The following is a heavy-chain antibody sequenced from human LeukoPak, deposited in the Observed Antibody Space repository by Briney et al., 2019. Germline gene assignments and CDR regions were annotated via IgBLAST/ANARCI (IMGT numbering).Heavy chain of an antibody. CDR2: IHPEGNEK. Sequence: PGGSLRLSCAVSGFSFTNFWMSWVRQAPGRGLEWVANIHPEGNEKYHVESVKGRFTISRDNTKNLLLLQMNGLRAEDTAVYYCARGDAFSGDHWGQGTLVTVSS. V-gene: IGHV3-7*04. J-gene: IGHJ4*02. CDR1: GFSFTNFW. CDR3: ARGDAFSGDH.